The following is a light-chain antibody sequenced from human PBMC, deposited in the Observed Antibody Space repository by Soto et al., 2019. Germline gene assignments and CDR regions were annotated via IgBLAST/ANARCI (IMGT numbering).Light chain of an antibody. CDR2: EVA. CDR3: SSFTRSSTVV. V-gene: IGLV2-14*01. J-gene: IGLJ2*01. CDR1: SSDVGIYKY. Sequence: QSVLTQPASVSGSPGQSITISCTGTSSDVGIYKYVSWYQQHPGKAPNLMIYEVANRPSGVSNRCSGSKSGNTASLTISGLQAEDEADYYCSSFTRSSTVVFGGGTKLTVL.